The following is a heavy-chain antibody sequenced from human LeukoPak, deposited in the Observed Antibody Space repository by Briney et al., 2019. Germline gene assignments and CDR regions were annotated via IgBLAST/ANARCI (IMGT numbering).Heavy chain of an antibody. CDR2: INTDGTST. Sequence: GESLRLSCAASGFTFSSYWMHWVRQAPGKGLVWVSRINTDGTSTSYADSVKGRFTISRDNAKNTLYLQMNSLRAEDTAVYYCARVTVTTDYWGQGTLVTVSS. CDR1: GFTFSSYW. D-gene: IGHD4-17*01. V-gene: IGHV3-74*01. J-gene: IGHJ4*02. CDR3: ARVTVTTDY.